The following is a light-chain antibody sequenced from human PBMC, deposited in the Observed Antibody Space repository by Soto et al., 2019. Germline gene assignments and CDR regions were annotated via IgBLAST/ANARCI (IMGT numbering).Light chain of an antibody. V-gene: IGKV3-11*01. J-gene: IGKJ4*01. CDR2: DAS. Sequence: EIVLKQSPATLSLSPGERATLSCRASQSVSSYLVWYQQKPGQAPRLLIYDASNRATGIPARFSGSGSGTDFTLTISSLEPEDFALYCCQQRSIWPLTFGGGTKVEIK. CDR1: QSVSSY. CDR3: QQRSIWPLT.